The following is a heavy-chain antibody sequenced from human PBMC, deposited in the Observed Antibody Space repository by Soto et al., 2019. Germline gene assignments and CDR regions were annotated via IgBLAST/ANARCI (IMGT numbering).Heavy chain of an antibody. V-gene: IGHV4-59*02. CDR3: ARDYDSSPPGGMDV. Sequence: TLSLTCSFSGDSVTSHYLTWIRQSPEKGLEWIGYMHYTGFSHYNPSLKSRLTISVDRSKNQFSLKLSSVTAADTAVYYCARDYDSSPPGGMDVWGQGTTVTVSS. CDR1: GDSVTSHY. J-gene: IGHJ6*02. CDR2: MHYTGFS. D-gene: IGHD5-12*01.